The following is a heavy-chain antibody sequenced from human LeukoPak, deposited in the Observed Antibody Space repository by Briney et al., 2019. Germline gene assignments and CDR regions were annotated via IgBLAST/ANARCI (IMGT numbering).Heavy chain of an antibody. CDR1: DYSISSVYF. CDR3: ARRDGYKSFDY. V-gene: IGHV4-38-2*02. J-gene: IGHJ4*02. CDR2: IYHSGST. Sequence: SETLSLTCSVSDYSISSVYFWGWIRQPPGKGLEWIGSIYHSGSTYYNPSLKSRVTLSVDTSKNQFSLKLSSVTAADTAVYYCARRDGYKSFDYWGQGTLVTVSS. D-gene: IGHD5-24*01.